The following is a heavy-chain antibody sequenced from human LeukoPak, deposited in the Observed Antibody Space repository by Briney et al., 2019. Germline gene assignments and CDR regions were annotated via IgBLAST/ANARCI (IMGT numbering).Heavy chain of an antibody. J-gene: IGHJ6*02. CDR1: GFTFSSYA. Sequence: GGSLRLSCSASGFTFSSYAMHWVRQAPGKGLEYVSAISSNGGSTYYADSVKGRFTISRDNSKNTLYLQMSSLRAEDTAVYYCARDQGKGYYYYGMDVWGQGTTVTVSS. V-gene: IGHV3-64D*09. CDR2: ISSNGGST. CDR3: ARDQGKGYYYYGMDV.